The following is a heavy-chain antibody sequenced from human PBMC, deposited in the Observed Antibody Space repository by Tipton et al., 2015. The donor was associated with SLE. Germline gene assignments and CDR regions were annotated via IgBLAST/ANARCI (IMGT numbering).Heavy chain of an antibody. CDR2: ISGGGGST. Sequence: SLRLSCATSGFTFSSYALSWVRRAPGKGLEWVSAISGGGGSTYYAGFVKGRFSISIDKSKKTLFLQMNSLRVDDTATYYCAKFEKTTDFYLDSWGQGTLVSVSS. CDR3: AKFEKTTDFYLDS. CDR1: GFTFSSYA. V-gene: IGHV3-23*01. D-gene: IGHD1/OR15-1a*01. J-gene: IGHJ4*02.